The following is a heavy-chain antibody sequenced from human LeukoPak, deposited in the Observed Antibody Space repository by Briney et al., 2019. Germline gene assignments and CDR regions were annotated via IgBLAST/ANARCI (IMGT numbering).Heavy chain of an antibody. J-gene: IGHJ5*02. CDR1: GGSFTPYY. V-gene: IGHV4-34*01. CDR2: INHGGST. Sequence: SETLSLTCAVSGGSFTPYYYNWIRQPPGKGLEWIGEINHGGSTNYNSSLKSRVTISLDTSKNQFSLKLSSVTAADTAVYYCARQTTVTMVRGVPPFWFDPWGQGTLVTVSS. D-gene: IGHD3-10*01. CDR3: ARQTTVTMVRGVPPFWFDP.